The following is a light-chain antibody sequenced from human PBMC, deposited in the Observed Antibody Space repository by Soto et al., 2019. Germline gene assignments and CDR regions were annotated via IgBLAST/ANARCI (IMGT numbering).Light chain of an antibody. CDR3: CSYAGRFAFV. CDR2: DVT. J-gene: IGLJ2*01. CDR1: ISDIGHYDY. Sequence: QSVLTQPHSVSGSPGQSVSISCTGTISDIGHYDYVSWYQQHPGKAPTLIIYDVTKRPSGVPDRFSGSKSGLTASLIISGLQTEDEAHYFCCSYAGRFAFVFGGGTKLTVL. V-gene: IGLV2-11*01.